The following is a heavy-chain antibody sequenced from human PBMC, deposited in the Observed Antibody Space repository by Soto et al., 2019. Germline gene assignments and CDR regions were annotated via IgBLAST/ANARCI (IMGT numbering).Heavy chain of an antibody. CDR3: ARVPYYYDSSGYYFSSYYFDY. CDR1: GGSISSGGYY. CDR2: IYYSGST. V-gene: IGHV4-31*03. D-gene: IGHD3-22*01. Sequence: PSETLSLTCTVSGGSISSGGYYWSWIRQHPGKGLEWIGYIYYSGSTYYNPSLKSRVTISVDTSKNQFSLKLSSVTAADTAVYYCARVPYYYDSSGYYFSSYYFDYWGQGTLVTVSS. J-gene: IGHJ4*02.